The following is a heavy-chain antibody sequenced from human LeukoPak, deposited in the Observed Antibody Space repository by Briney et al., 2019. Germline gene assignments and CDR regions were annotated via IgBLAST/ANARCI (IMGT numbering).Heavy chain of an antibody. J-gene: IGHJ4*02. V-gene: IGHV4-39*07. Sequence: SETLSLTCTVPGASINSDTYYWGWIRQPPGKGLEWIGTHSHSGSAYYNPSLRSRITMSLDTSENQLSLKLYSVTAADTAIYYCARYQTGTMFAVWGQGTLVTISS. CDR2: HSHSGSA. CDR3: ARYQTGTMFAV. CDR1: GASINSDTYY. D-gene: IGHD1/OR15-1a*01.